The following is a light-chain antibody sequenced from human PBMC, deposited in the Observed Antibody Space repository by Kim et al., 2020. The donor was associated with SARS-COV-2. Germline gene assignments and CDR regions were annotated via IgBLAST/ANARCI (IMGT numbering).Light chain of an antibody. CDR3: AAWDDSLNGLV. V-gene: IGLV1-36*01. CDR1: RSNTGNNA. CDR2: YDD. Sequence: QRVTISCSGSRSNTGNNAVSLYQQLPGKAPKLLIYYDDLLPSGVSDRFSGSKSGTSASLAISGLQSEDEADYYCAAWDDSLNGLVFGGGTQLTVL. J-gene: IGLJ3*02.